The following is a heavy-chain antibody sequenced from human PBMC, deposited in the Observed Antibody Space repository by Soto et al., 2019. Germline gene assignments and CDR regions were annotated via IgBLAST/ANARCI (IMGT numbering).Heavy chain of an antibody. CDR1: GYGFAGYW. J-gene: IGHJ4*02. Sequence: GGSLKISCQGSGYGFAGYWITWVREKPGKGREGMGRIDPSDSQTYYSPSFRGHVTISATKSITTVFLQWSSLRASDTAMYYCARQIYDSDTGPNFQYYFDSWGQGTPVTVSS. CDR3: ARQIYDSDTGPNFQYYFDS. V-gene: IGHV5-10-1*01. CDR2: IDPSDSQT. D-gene: IGHD3-22*01.